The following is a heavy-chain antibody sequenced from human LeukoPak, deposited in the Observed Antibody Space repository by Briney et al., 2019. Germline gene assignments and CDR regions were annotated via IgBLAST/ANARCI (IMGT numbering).Heavy chain of an antibody. CDR2: ISGSGGST. V-gene: IGHV3-23*01. Sequence: GGSLRLSCAASGFTFSSYAMSWVRQAPGKGLEWVSAISGSGGSTYYADSVKGRFTISRDNSKNTLYLQMNSLRAEDTAVYYCAREKEDTAMVTGGAFDIWGQGTMVTVSS. CDR1: GFTFSSYA. D-gene: IGHD5-18*01. J-gene: IGHJ3*02. CDR3: AREKEDTAMVTGGAFDI.